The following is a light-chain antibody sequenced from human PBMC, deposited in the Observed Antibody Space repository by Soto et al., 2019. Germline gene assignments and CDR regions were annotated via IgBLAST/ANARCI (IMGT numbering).Light chain of an antibody. CDR1: QSVSSY. J-gene: IGKJ5*01. Sequence: EIVLTQSPATLSLSPGERATLSCRASQSVSSYLAWYQQKPGQAPRLLTYGASSRATGIPDRFSGSGSGTDFTLTISSLQPEDFATYYCQQSYSTPITFGQGTRLEIK. CDR3: QQSYSTPIT. CDR2: GAS. V-gene: IGKV3D-20*02.